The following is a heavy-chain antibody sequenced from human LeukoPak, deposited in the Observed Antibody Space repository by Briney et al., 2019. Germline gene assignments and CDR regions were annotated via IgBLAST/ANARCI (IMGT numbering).Heavy chain of an antibody. D-gene: IGHD6-13*01. J-gene: IGHJ4*02. Sequence: SVKVSCKASGGTFSSYGISWVRQAPGQGLEWMGRIIPILGIANYAQKFQGRVTITADKSTSTAYMELSSLRSEDTAVYYCARVWAAAGYFDYWGQGTLVTVSS. V-gene: IGHV1-69*04. CDR1: GGTFSSYG. CDR3: ARVWAAAGYFDY. CDR2: IIPILGIA.